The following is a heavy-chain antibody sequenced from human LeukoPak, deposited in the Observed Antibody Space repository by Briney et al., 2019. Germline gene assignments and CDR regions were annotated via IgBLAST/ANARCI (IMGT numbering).Heavy chain of an antibody. Sequence: PGGSLRLSCAASRFTFSRYGMSWVRQAPGKGLEWVSAIRGSGGSTYYADSVKGRFTMSRDNSKNTLYLQMNSLRAEDTAVYYCAKVLVGTTCFEYWGQGTLVTVSS. D-gene: IGHD1-7*01. CDR1: RFTFSRYG. CDR2: IRGSGGST. CDR3: AKVLVGTTCFEY. V-gene: IGHV3-23*01. J-gene: IGHJ4*02.